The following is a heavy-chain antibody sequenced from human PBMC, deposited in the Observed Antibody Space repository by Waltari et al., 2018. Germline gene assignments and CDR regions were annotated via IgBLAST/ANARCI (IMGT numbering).Heavy chain of an antibody. V-gene: IGHV4-59*11. J-gene: IGHJ4*02. D-gene: IGHD4-17*01. CDR1: GGSISSHY. Sequence: QVQLQESGPGLVKPSETLSLTCTVSGGSISSHYWSWIRQPPGKGLEWIGYIYYSGSTNSNPYLKSRVTISVDTSKNPCSLKLSSVTAADTAVYYCARGGSGYGDYLDYWGQGTLVTVSS. CDR3: ARGGSGYGDYLDY. CDR2: IYYSGST.